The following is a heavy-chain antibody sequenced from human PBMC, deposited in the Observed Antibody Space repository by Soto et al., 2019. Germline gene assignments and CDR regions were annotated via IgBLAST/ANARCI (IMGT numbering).Heavy chain of an antibody. J-gene: IGHJ4*02. CDR3: ARGTPTPGLDY. D-gene: IGHD2-15*01. V-gene: IGHV3-7*03. Sequence: EVQLVESGGGLVQPGGSLRLSCAASGFTFNNYWMNWVRQAPGKGLEWVANINQDGSQTNSVDSVKGRFTISRDNAKNSLYLQMNSLRAEDTAVYYCARGTPTPGLDYWGQGTLVTVSS. CDR2: INQDGSQT. CDR1: GFTFNNYW.